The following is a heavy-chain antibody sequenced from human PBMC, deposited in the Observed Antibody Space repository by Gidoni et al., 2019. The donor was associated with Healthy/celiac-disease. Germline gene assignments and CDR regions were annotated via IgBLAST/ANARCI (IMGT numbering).Heavy chain of an antibody. D-gene: IGHD1-26*01. CDR3: ARRGRYYEKGFGY. J-gene: IGHJ4*02. Sequence: QVQLQQWGAGLLKPSETLSLTCAVYGGSFSGYYWSWIRQPPGKGLEWIGEIKHSGSTNYNPSLKSRVTISVDTSKNQFSLKLSSVTAADTAVYYCARRGRYYEKGFGYWGQGTLVTVSS. CDR2: IKHSGST. V-gene: IGHV4-34*01. CDR1: GGSFSGYY.